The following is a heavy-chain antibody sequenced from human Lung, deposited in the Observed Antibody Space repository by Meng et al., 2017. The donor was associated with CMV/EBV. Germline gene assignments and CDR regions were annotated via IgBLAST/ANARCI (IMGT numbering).Heavy chain of an antibody. CDR1: GFTFGDYA. CDR2: IRSKAYGGTT. J-gene: IGHJ4*02. D-gene: IGHD3-22*01. V-gene: IGHV3-49*04. CDR3: TRVGAYYYVSSGYYLREEGYFDY. Sequence: SXTASGFTFGDYAMSWVRQAPGKGLEWVCFIRSKAYGGTTEYAASVKGRFTISRDDSTSIAYLQMNSLKTEDTAVYYCTRVGAYYYVSSGYYLREEGYFDYWGQGTLVXVSS.